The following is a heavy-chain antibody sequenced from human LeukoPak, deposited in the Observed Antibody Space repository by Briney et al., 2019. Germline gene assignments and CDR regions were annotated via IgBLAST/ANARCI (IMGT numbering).Heavy chain of an antibody. CDR1: RFTFSNYA. Sequence: GGSLRLSCAASRFTFSNYAMHWVRQAPGKGLEWVAVISYDGSNKYYADSVKGRFTISRDISKNTLYLQMNSPRAEDTAVYYCARDRTRDGYNQGRVFDYWGQGTLVTVSS. D-gene: IGHD5-24*01. CDR3: ARDRTRDGYNQGRVFDY. J-gene: IGHJ4*02. CDR2: ISYDGSNK. V-gene: IGHV3-30-3*01.